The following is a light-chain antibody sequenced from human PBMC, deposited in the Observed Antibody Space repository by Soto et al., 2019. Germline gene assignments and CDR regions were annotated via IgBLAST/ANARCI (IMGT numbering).Light chain of an antibody. V-gene: IGKV3-15*01. CDR2: AAS. J-gene: IGKJ1*01. CDR3: QQYGSSPST. Sequence: EIVMTQSPATLSVSPGERATVSWMAIQTVLTNLSWYQQKPVQAPRLLIYAASATATGIPARFSGSGSGTEFTLTISSLQSEDFAVYYCQQYGSSPSTFGQGTKVDIK. CDR1: QTVLTN.